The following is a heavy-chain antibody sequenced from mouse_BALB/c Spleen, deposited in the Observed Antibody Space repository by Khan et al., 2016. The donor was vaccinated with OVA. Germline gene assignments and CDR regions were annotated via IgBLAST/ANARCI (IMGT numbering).Heavy chain of an antibody. J-gene: IGHJ4*01. CDR1: GYSITSDYA. CDR3: ARDGSRYNYAMDY. V-gene: IGHV3-2*02. CDR2: ISYSGST. Sequence: VQLKESGPGLVKPSQSLSLTCTVTGYSITSDYAWNWIRQFPGNKLEWMGYISYSGSTNYNPALKSRISFTRDTSKNQFFLQLNSGTTEDTATYYCARDGSRYNYAMDYWGQGTSVTVSS. D-gene: IGHD2-3*01.